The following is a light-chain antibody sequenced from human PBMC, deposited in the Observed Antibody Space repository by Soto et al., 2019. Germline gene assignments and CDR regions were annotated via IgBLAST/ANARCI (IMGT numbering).Light chain of an antibody. Sequence: DMQMTQSPSTLSASVGDRVTITCRASQSISSWLAWYQQRPGKAPKLLIHKASNLESGVPSRFSGSGSGTEFTLTISSLQPDDFATYYCQQYNSYWTFGQGTKVDIK. J-gene: IGKJ1*01. CDR3: QQYNSYWT. CDR2: KAS. V-gene: IGKV1-5*03. CDR1: QSISSW.